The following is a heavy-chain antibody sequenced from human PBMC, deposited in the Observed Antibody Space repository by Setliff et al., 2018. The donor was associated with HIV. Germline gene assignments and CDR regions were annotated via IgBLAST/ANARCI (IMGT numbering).Heavy chain of an antibody. Sequence: SETLSLTCTVSGGSVSSSYYYWDWIRQPPGKGLEWIGNIYYSGSTYYNPSLKSRVTISVDTSKNQFSLTLSSVTAADTAVYYCARDPHLAVFDYWGLGTLVTVSS. V-gene: IGHV4-39*07. CDR2: IYYSGST. CDR1: GGSVSSSYYY. CDR3: ARDPHLAVFDY. J-gene: IGHJ4*02.